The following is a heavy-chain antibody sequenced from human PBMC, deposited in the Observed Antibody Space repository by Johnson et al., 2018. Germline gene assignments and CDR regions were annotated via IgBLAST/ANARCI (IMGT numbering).Heavy chain of an antibody. CDR1: GFTFSRFS. CDR2: ITYDGGVT. J-gene: IGHJ3*02. D-gene: IGHD1-14*01. Sequence: VQLVQSGGGLVQPGGSLRLSCAASGFTFSRFSMHWVRQAPGKGLEYVSAITYDGGVTYYADSVRGRFTISRDNSKSTLYLQMDSLRVEDMSGYYCARVGTNDVFDIWGQGAVVTVSS. V-gene: IGHV3-64*07. CDR3: ARVGTNDVFDI.